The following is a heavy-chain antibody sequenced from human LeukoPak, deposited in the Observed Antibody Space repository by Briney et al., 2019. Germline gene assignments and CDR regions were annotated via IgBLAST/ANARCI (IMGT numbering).Heavy chain of an antibody. CDR3: ARRVYGTSQYY. D-gene: IGHD5/OR15-5a*01. J-gene: IGHJ4*02. CDR2: IYYSGNT. V-gene: IGHV4-39*01. Sequence: PSETLSLTCTVSSDSINSNNYYWGWIRQPPGKGLEWIGSIYYSGNTYYNPSLKSRVTTSVDTSKNQFSLKLSSVTAADTALYYCARRVYGTSQYYWGQGTLVTVSS. CDR1: SDSINSNNYY.